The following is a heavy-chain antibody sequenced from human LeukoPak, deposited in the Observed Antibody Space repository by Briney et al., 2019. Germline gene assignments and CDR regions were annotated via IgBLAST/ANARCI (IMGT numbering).Heavy chain of an antibody. V-gene: IGHV4-59*01. CDR1: GGSTSSYY. CDR3: ARGDYYDSSGYYYYFDY. J-gene: IGHJ4*02. CDR2: IYYSGST. Sequence: SETLSLTCTVSGGSTSSYYWSWIRQPPGKGLEWIGYIYYSGSTNYNPSLKSRVTISVDTSKNQFSLKLSSVTAADTAVYYCARGDYYDSSGYYYYFDYWGQGTLVTVSS. D-gene: IGHD3-22*01.